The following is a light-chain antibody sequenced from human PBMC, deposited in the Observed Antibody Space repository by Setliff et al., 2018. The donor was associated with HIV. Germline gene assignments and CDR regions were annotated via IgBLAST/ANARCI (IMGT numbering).Light chain of an antibody. CDR1: SNDVGGYNY. CDR2: EVS. Sequence: QSVLTQPASVSGSPGQSITISCTGTSNDVGGYNYVSWYQQHPGKAPKLMIYEVSNRPSGVSNRFSGSKSGNTASLTISGLQAEDEADYYCSSYTTDSGVFGTGTKVPS. V-gene: IGLV2-14*01. J-gene: IGLJ1*01. CDR3: SSYTTDSGV.